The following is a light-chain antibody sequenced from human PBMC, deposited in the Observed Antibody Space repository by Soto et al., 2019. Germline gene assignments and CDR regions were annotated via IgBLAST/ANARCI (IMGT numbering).Light chain of an antibody. V-gene: IGLV1-44*01. Sequence: QSVLTQPPSASETPGQRVTISCSGSSSNIGRNTVNWYQQFPGTAPKLLIYGNNQRPSGVPDRFYGSKSGTSASLAISGLQSEDEADYYCAAWDDSLSGPVFGGGTKLTVL. CDR2: GNN. J-gene: IGLJ3*02. CDR3: AAWDDSLSGPV. CDR1: SSNIGRNT.